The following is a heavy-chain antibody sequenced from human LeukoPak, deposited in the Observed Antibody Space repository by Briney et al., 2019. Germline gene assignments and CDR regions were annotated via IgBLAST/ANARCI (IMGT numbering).Heavy chain of an antibody. CDR2: INHSGST. Sequence: NASETLSLTCTVSGGSMNRDDYSWTWVRQPPGKGLEWIGEINHSGSTNYNPSLKSRVTISVDTSKNQFSLKLSSVTAADTAVYYCARGGPVVVVVAATAFDYWGQGTLVTVSS. J-gene: IGHJ4*02. D-gene: IGHD2-15*01. V-gene: IGHV4-30-2*01. CDR1: GGSMNRDDYS. CDR3: ARGGPVVVVVAATAFDY.